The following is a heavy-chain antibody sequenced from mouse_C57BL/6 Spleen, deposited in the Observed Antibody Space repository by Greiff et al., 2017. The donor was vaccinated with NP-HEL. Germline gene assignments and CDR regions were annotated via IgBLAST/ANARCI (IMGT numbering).Heavy chain of an antibody. CDR1: GYTFNSYW. J-gene: IGHJ2*01. V-gene: IGHV1-55*01. D-gene: IGHD2-1*01. CDR3: ARGEIYYGNYVGY. Sequence: QVQLKQPGAELVKPGASVKMSCKASGYTFNSYWITWVKQRPGQGLEWIGDIYPGSGSTNYNEKFKSKATLTVDTSSSTAYMQLSSLTSEDSAVYYCARGEIYYGNYVGYWGQGTTLTVSS. CDR2: IYPGSGST.